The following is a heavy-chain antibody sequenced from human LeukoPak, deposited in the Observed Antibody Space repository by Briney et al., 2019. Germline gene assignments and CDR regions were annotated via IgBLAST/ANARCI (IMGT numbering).Heavy chain of an antibody. D-gene: IGHD6-6*01. Sequence: GGSLRLSCAASGFTFSSHWMHWVRQAPGKGLVWVSRINSDGSSISYADSVKGRFTISRDNAKNTLYLQMNSLRAEDTAVYYCARLRGIAARPYYFDYWGQGTLVTVSS. J-gene: IGHJ4*02. CDR3: ARLRGIAARPYYFDY. CDR2: INSDGSSI. CDR1: GFTFSSHW. V-gene: IGHV3-74*01.